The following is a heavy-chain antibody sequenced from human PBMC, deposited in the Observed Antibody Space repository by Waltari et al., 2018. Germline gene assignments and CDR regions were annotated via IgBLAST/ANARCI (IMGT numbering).Heavy chain of an antibody. J-gene: IGHJ5*02. V-gene: IGHV1-3*01. CDR2: INAGNGNT. CDR1: GYTFTSYA. CDR3: ARDNVEHLRLIIVGATSWFDP. Sequence: QVQLVQSGAEVKKPGASVKVSCKASGYTFTSYAMHWVRQAPGQRLEWMGWINAGNGNTKYSQKFQGRVTITRDTSASTAYMELSSLRSEDTAVYYCARDNVEHLRLIIVGATSWFDPWGQGTLVTVSS. D-gene: IGHD1-26*01.